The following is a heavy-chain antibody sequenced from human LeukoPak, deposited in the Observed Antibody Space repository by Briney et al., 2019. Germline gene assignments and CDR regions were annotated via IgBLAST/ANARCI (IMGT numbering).Heavy chain of an antibody. CDR3: AKEFYFATAV. D-gene: IGHD2-15*01. Sequence: GGSLRLSCVASGFTFTDHPMNWVRQAPGKGLEWVSYIGGGNTIFYADSVKGRFTISRDNSENTLSLRMTSLRDEDTAVYYCAKEFYFATAVWGQGTTVTVSS. J-gene: IGHJ6*02. CDR2: IGGGNTI. CDR1: GFTFTDHP. V-gene: IGHV3-69-1*01.